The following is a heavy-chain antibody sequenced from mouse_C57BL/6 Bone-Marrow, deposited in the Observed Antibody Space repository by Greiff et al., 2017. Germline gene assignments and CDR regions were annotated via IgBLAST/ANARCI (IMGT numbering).Heavy chain of an antibody. Sequence: VQLQQSGAELVRPGASVKLSCTASGFNIKDDYMHWVKQRPEQGLEWIGWIDPENGDTEYASKFQGKATITADTSSNTAYLQLSSLTSADTAVYDCTLITTVVATDYWGQGTTLTVSS. D-gene: IGHD1-1*01. J-gene: IGHJ2*01. CDR2: IDPENGDT. V-gene: IGHV14-4*01. CDR3: TLITTVVATDY. CDR1: GFNIKDDY.